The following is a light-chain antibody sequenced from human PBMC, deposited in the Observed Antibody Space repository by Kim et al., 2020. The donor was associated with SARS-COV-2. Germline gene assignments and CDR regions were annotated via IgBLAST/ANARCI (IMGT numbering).Light chain of an antibody. J-gene: IGKJ2*01. CDR2: AAS. V-gene: IGKV1-39*01. Sequence: DIQMTQSPSSLSASVGDRVTITCRASQSISSSLNWYQQKPGKAPKLLIYAASSLQSGVPSRFSGSGSGTDYTLTISSLQPEDFATYYCQQSYSTPYTLGQGTKLEI. CDR3: QQSYSTPYT. CDR1: QSISSS.